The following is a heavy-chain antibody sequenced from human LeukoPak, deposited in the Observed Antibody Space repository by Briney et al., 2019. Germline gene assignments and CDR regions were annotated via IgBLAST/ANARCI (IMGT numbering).Heavy chain of an antibody. CDR2: ISAYNGNT. D-gene: IGHD5-12*01. CDR3: ARDDALVATGSFDY. J-gene: IGHJ4*02. CDR1: GYTFTSYG. V-gene: IGHV1-18*01. Sequence: GASVKVSCKASGYTFTSYGINWVRQAPGQGREWMGWISAYNGNTYYAQKLQGRVTMTTDTSTSTAYMELRSLRSDDTAVYYCARDDALVATGSFDYWGQGTLVTVSS.